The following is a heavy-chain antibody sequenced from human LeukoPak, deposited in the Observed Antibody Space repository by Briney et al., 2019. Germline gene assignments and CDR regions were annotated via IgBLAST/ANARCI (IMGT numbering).Heavy chain of an antibody. CDR3: ARGLAAAGTVGDY. CDR2: INHSGST. D-gene: IGHD6-13*01. CDR1: GGSFSGYY. V-gene: IGHV4-34*01. Sequence: SETLSLPCAVYGGSFSGYYWSWIRQPPGKGLEWIGEINHSGSTNYNPSLKSRVTISVDTSKNQFSLKLSSVTAADTAVYYCARGLAAAGTVGDYWGQGTLVTVSS. J-gene: IGHJ4*02.